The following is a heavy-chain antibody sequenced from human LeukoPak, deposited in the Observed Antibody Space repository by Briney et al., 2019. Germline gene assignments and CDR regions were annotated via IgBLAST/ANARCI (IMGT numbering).Heavy chain of an antibody. D-gene: IGHD3-3*01. CDR1: GHTFTGYY. CDR2: INPNSGGT. J-gene: IGHJ4*02. Sequence: ASVKVSCKASGHTFTGYYMHWVRQAPGQGLEWMGWINPNSGGTNYAQKFQGRVTMTRDTSISTAYMELSRLRSDDTAVYYCARDLGFWSGYPIYYGGQGTLVTVSS. V-gene: IGHV1-2*02. CDR3: ARDLGFWSGYPIYY.